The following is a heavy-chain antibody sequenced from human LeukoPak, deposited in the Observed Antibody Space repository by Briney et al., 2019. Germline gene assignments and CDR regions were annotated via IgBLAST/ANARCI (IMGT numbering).Heavy chain of an antibody. V-gene: IGHV4-34*01. CDR1: GASFSGYY. D-gene: IGHD6-6*01. CDR3: AKVYSSSSRDSFDV. J-gene: IGHJ3*01. Sequence: SETLFLTCAVYGASFSGYYWSWIRQTPGKGLEWIGEINHSGSISYNPSLKSRITISVDTCKSQFSLELRSVNAADTAVYYCAKVYSSSSRDSFDVWGQGTMVTVSS. CDR2: INHSGSI.